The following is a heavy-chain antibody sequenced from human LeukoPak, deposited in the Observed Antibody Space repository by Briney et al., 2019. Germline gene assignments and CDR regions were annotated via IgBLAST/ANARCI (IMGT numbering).Heavy chain of an antibody. D-gene: IGHD5-12*01. J-gene: IGHJ4*02. CDR3: ARDGYSGSDAL. CDR1: GGSISTYY. V-gene: IGHV4-59*01. Sequence: SETLSLTCTASGGSISTYYWSWIRQPPGKGLEWIGYIYHSGSTNYNPSLKSRVTISVDTSQNQFYLKLSSVTAADTAVYYCARDGYSGSDALWGQGTLVTVSS. CDR2: IYHSGST.